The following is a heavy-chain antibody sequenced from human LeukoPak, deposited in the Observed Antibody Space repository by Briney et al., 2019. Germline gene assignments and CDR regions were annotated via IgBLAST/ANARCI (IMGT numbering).Heavy chain of an antibody. Sequence: SETLSLTCTVSGGSISSSSYYWGWIRQPPGKGLEWIGNIYYSGSTYYNPSLKSRVTISVDTSKNQFSLKLSSVTAADTAVYYCARGGVATIENDYWGQGTLVTVSS. D-gene: IGHD5-12*01. CDR1: GGSISSSSYY. V-gene: IGHV4-39*01. CDR2: IYYSGST. CDR3: ARGGVATIENDY. J-gene: IGHJ4*02.